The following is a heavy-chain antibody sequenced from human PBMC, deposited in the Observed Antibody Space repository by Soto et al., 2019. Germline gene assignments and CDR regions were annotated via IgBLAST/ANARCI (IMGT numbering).Heavy chain of an antibody. V-gene: IGHV1-2*04. CDR3: ARDQISSSWDPDAFDI. Sequence: GASVKVSCKASGRTFTSYTIRWVRQAPGQGLEWMGWIIPNSGGTNYAQKFQGWVTMTRDTSISTAYMELSRLRAEDTAVYYCARDQISSSWDPDAFDIWGQGTMVTVSS. J-gene: IGHJ3*02. D-gene: IGHD6-13*01. CDR2: IIPNSGGT. CDR1: GRTFTSYT.